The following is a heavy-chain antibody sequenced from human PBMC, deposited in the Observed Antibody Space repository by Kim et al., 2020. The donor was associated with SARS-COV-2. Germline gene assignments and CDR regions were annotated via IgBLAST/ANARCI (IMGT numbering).Heavy chain of an antibody. CDR2: INHSGST. V-gene: IGHV4-34*01. CDR3: ASYTTMVRVRPFDY. CDR1: GGSFSGYY. J-gene: IGHJ4*02. D-gene: IGHD3-10*01. Sequence: SETLSLTCAVYGGSFSGYYWSWIRQPPGKGLEWIGEINHSGSTNYNPSLKSRVTISVDTSKNQFSLKLSSVTAADTAVYYCASYTTMVRVRPFDYWGQGT.